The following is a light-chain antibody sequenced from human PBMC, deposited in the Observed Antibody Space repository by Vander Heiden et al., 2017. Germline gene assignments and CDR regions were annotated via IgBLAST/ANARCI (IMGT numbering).Light chain of an antibody. J-gene: IGKJ1*01. CDR1: QTISSY. V-gene: IGKV1-39*01. Sequence: DIQMTQSPSSLSASVGDRVTITCRASQTISSYLNWYQQKPGKAPKLLIYTASRLQSEVPSRFSGSGFGTDFTLTISSLQPEDFATYYCQQSSSTPRTFGQGTKVEI. CDR2: TAS. CDR3: QQSSSTPRT.